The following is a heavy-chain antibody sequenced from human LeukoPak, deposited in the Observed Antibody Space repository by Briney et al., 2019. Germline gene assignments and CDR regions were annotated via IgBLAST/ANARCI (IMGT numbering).Heavy chain of an antibody. J-gene: IGHJ6*02. CDR3: ARVPPRGYSSSWYRQYYYYGMDV. D-gene: IGHD6-13*01. V-gene: IGHV4-34*01. Sequence: PSETLSLTCAVYGGSFSGYYWSWIRQPPGKGLEWIGEINHSGSTNYNPSLKSRVTISVDTSKNQFSLKLSSVTAADTAVYCCARVPPRGYSSSWYRQYYYYGMDVWGQGTTVTVSS. CDR1: GGSFSGYY. CDR2: INHSGST.